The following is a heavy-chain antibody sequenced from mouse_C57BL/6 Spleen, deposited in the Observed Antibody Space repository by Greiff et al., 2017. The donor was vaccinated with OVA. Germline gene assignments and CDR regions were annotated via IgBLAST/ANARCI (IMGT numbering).Heavy chain of an antibody. CDR3: ARSGPYGNYGVDY. D-gene: IGHD2-1*01. CDR1: GYTFTSYW. Sequence: VQLVESGAELVKPGASVKLSCKASGYTFTSYWMHWVKQRPGQGLEWIGMIHPNSGSTNYNEKFKSKATLTVDKSSSTAYMQLSSLTSEDSAVYYCARSGPYGNYGVDYWGQGTSVTVSS. V-gene: IGHV1-64*01. CDR2: IHPNSGST. J-gene: IGHJ4*01.